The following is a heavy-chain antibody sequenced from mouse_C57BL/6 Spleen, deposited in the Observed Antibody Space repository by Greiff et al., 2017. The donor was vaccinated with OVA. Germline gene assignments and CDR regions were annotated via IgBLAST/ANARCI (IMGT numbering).Heavy chain of an antibody. CDR3: ARDGSREDYAMDY. CDR1: GYTFTSYG. V-gene: IGHV1-81*01. J-gene: IGHJ4*01. Sequence: VKLVESGAELARPGASVKLSCKASGYTFTSYGISWVKQRTGQGLEWIGEIYPRSGNTYYNEKFKGKATLTADKSSSTAYGELRSLTSEDSAVYFCARDGSREDYAMDYWGQGTSVTVSS. CDR2: IYPRSGNT. D-gene: IGHD1-1*01.